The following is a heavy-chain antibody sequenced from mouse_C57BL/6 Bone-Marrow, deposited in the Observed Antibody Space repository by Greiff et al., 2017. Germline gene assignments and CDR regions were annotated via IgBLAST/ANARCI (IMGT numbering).Heavy chain of an antibody. D-gene: IGHD2-4*01. CDR1: GYTFTDYY. CDR3: ARDDYDGLDY. J-gene: IGHJ2*01. V-gene: IGHV1-26*01. CDR2: INPNNGGT. Sequence: VQLQQSGPELVKPGASVKISCKASGYTFTDYYMNWVKQSHGKSLEWIGDINPNNGGTSYNQKFKGKATLTVDKSSSTACMELRSLTSEDSAVYYCARDDYDGLDYWGQGTTLTVSS.